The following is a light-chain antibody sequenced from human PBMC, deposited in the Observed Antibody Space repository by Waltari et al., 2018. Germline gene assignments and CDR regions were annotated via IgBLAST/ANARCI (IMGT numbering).Light chain of an antibody. CDR1: QNIFYSSYNKTY. Sequence: DIVLTQSPDSLAVSLGERATINCKSSQNIFYSSYNKTYLAWYQQKPGQPPNLLIYWASTRHSGVPDRFSGSGSGTDFTLTINSLWAEDVAVYFCQQYYSSSTFGGGTKVEIK. CDR2: WAS. V-gene: IGKV4-1*01. CDR3: QQYYSSST. J-gene: IGKJ4*01.